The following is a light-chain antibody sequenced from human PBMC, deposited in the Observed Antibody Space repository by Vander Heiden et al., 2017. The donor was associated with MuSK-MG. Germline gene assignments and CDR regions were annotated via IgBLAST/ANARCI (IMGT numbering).Light chain of an antibody. CDR3: QQLNSYLPLT. CDR2: AAS. J-gene: IGKJ4*01. CDR1: QCISSY. Sequence: DIQFTQSPSFLSASVGDRVTITCRASQCISSYLAWYPQKPGKAPTLLIYAASTLQSGVPSRFSGSGSGTEFTLTISSLQPEDFATYYCQQLNSYLPLTFGGGTKVEIK. V-gene: IGKV1-9*01.